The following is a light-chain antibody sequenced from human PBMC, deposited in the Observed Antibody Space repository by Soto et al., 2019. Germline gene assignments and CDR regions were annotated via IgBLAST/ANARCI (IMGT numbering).Light chain of an antibody. Sequence: EIVLTQSPSTLSLSPGARVTLSCRASQSVSSYLAWYQQKPGQAPRLLIYDASNRATGIPARFSGSGYGTEFTLTISSLQPEDFAVYYCQQYNNWPWTFGQGTKVDIK. V-gene: IGKV3-11*01. J-gene: IGKJ1*01. CDR2: DAS. CDR1: QSVSSY. CDR3: QQYNNWPWT.